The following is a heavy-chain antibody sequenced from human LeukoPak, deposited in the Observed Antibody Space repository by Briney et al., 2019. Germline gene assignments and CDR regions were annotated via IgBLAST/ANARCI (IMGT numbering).Heavy chain of an antibody. CDR3: TRRLDD. CDR1: GFSFNSDW. V-gene: IGHV3-7*01. J-gene: IGHJ4*02. D-gene: IGHD3-16*01. CDR2: LKHDESEK. Sequence: PGGSLRFSCAASGFSFNSDWMDWVRQAPGKGLEWVANLKHDESEKNYLDSVKGRFTISRDNAQNSLYLPMNGLRVEDTAVYYCTRRLDDWGQGTLVTVSS.